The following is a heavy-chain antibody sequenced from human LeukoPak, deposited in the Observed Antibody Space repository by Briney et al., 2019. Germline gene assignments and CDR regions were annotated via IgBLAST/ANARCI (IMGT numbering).Heavy chain of an antibody. CDR3: ARGEGIAAREDYMDV. CDR1: GGSISSGSYY. Sequence: SQTLSLTCTVSGGSISSGSYYWSWLRLPAGKGLEWVGRIYTSGSTNYNPSLKSRVTISVDTSKNQFSLKLSSVTAADTAVYYCARGEGIAAREDYMDVWGKGTTVTVSS. CDR2: IYTSGST. D-gene: IGHD6-6*01. V-gene: IGHV4-61*02. J-gene: IGHJ6*03.